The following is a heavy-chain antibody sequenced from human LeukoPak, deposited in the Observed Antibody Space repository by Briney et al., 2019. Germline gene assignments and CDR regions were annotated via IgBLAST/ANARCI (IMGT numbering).Heavy chain of an antibody. J-gene: IGHJ4*02. Sequence: PSETLSLTCTVSGGSISSYYWNWIRQPPGKGLEWIGYMFYSGSTNYNPSLKSRVTISVDTSKNQFSLRLTSVTAADTAVYYCAAYDSSGYAFHYWGQGTLVTVSS. CDR3: AAYDSSGYAFHY. CDR1: GGSISSYY. V-gene: IGHV4-59*01. D-gene: IGHD3-22*01. CDR2: MFYSGST.